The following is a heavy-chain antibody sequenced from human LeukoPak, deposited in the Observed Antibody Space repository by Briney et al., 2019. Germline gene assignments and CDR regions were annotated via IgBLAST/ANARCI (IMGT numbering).Heavy chain of an antibody. J-gene: IGHJ6*02. CDR2: INHSGST. CDR3: ARKVVGNYYDSSGLGYYYGMDV. CDR1: GGSFSGYY. Sequence: SETLSLTCAVYGGSFSGYYWSWIRQPPGKGLEWIGEINHSGSTNYNPSLKSRVTISVDTSKNQFSLKLSSVTAADTAVYYCARKVVGNYYDSSGLGYYYGMDVWGQGTTVTVSS. D-gene: IGHD3-22*01. V-gene: IGHV4-34*01.